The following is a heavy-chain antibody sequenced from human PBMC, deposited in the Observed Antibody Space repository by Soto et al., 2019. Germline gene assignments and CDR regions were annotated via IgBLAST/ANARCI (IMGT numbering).Heavy chain of an antibody. J-gene: IGHJ3*02. CDR2: ISGYNDNT. Sequence: QLQLVQSGAEVKKPGASVKVSCKASGYTFTNYGISWVRQAPGQGLEWMGWISGYNDNTNYAQELQGRVTMTTDTSTNTAYMELRSLTSDDTAVYYCARVHRTDVYALDTWGQGTMVTVPS. D-gene: IGHD2-8*01. CDR1: GYTFTNYG. V-gene: IGHV1-18*01. CDR3: ARVHRTDVYALDT.